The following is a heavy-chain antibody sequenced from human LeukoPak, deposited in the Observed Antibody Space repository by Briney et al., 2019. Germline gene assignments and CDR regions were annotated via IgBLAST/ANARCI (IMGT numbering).Heavy chain of an antibody. V-gene: IGHV3-21*01. CDR2: ISSSGSYM. D-gene: IGHD5-12*01. CDR3: AREMATIQDLDY. J-gene: IGHJ4*02. CDR1: GFTFSSCA. Sequence: GGSLRLSCAASGFTFSSCALNWVRQAPGKGLEWVSSISSSGSYMFYADSVKGRFTISRDNAESSLYLQMNSLRAEDTAVYYCAREMATIQDLDYWGQGTLVTVSS.